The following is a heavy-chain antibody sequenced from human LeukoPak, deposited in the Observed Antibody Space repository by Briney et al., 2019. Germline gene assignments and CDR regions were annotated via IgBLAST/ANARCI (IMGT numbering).Heavy chain of an antibody. CDR3: AKVQGAFDI. Sequence: TGGSLRLSCAASGLTFSSYAMSWVRQAPGKGLEWVSAISGSGGSTYYADSAKGRFTISRDNSKNTLYLQMNSLRAEDTAVYYCAKVQGAFDIWGQGTMVTVSS. CDR1: GLTFSSYA. J-gene: IGHJ3*02. CDR2: ISGSGGST. V-gene: IGHV3-23*01.